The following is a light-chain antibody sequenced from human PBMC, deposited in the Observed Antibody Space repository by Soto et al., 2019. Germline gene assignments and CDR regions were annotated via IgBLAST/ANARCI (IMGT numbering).Light chain of an antibody. Sequence: DIQMTQSPSSLSASVGDRVTITCRASQSISSYLNWYQQKPGKAPNLLIYGASSLQSGVPLRFSGSGSGTEFTLTISSLQPEDFATYYCQQSYSTPRTFGQGTKLEIK. J-gene: IGKJ2*01. CDR2: GAS. CDR1: QSISSY. V-gene: IGKV1-39*01. CDR3: QQSYSTPRT.